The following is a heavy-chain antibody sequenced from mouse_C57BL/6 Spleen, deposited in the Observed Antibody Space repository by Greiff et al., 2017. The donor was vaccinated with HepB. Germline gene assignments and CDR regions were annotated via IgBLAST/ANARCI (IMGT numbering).Heavy chain of an antibody. CDR3: ARQTVVAFDY. Sequence: EVQWVESGGGLVKPGGSLKLSCAASGFTFSSYTMSWVRQTPEKRLEWVATISGGGGNTYYPDSVKGRFTISRDNAKNTLYLQMSSLRSEDTALYYCARQTVVAFDYWGQGTTLTVSS. CDR1: GFTFSSYT. J-gene: IGHJ2*01. V-gene: IGHV5-9*01. D-gene: IGHD1-1*01. CDR2: ISGGGGNT.